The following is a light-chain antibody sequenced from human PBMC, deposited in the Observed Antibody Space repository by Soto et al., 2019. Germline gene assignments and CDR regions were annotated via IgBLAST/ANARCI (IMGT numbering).Light chain of an antibody. Sequence: QSVLTQPPSASGTPGQRVTISCSGSSSNIGSNYVHWYQQLPGTAPKLLIYGNSNRPSGVPDRFSGSKSVTSASLAITGLQAEDEADYYCQSYDSSLSGSVFGTGTKVTVL. CDR1: SSNIGSNY. CDR2: GNS. CDR3: QSYDSSLSGSV. V-gene: IGLV1-40*01. J-gene: IGLJ1*01.